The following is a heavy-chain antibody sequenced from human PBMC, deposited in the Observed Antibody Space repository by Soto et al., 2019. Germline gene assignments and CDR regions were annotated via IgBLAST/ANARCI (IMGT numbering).Heavy chain of an antibody. Sequence: VQLLESGGGLVQPGGSLRLSCAASQFTFSSYAMAWVRRTPGKGLEWVAAISGHGGSIYYADSVKGRFTISRDNSKNTLYLQMNSLRAEDTAVYPCAKDSEQNILVEDFDLWGRGTLVSVSS. V-gene: IGHV3-23*01. CDR2: ISGHGGSI. CDR1: QFTFSSYA. CDR3: AKDSEQNILVEDFDL. J-gene: IGHJ2*01.